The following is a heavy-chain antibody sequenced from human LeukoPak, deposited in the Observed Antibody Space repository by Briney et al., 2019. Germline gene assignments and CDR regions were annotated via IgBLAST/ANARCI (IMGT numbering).Heavy chain of an antibody. CDR1: GYSISSGYY. Sequence: SETLSLTCTVSGYSISSGYYWGWIRPPPGKGLEWIGSIYHSGSTYYNPSLKSLVTISVDTSKNQFSLKLSSVTAADTAVYYCARDWGDGTGTTDWFDPWGQGTLVTVSS. V-gene: IGHV4-38-2*02. CDR2: IYHSGST. J-gene: IGHJ5*02. D-gene: IGHD1-7*01. CDR3: ARDWGDGTGTTDWFDP.